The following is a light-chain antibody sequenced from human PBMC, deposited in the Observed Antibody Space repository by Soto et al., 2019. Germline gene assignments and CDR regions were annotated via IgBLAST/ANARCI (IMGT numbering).Light chain of an antibody. CDR2: GAY. CDR1: HTFSSF. V-gene: IGKV1-39*01. Sequence: DIQMTQSPSSLSASVGDRVTITCRASHTFSSFLNWYQQKRGKPPTLLIYGAYNLRSGVPSRFTGSGGGAEVRLTISSLQHDDFATYYCQQSYSPPFPFGQGTSLELK. J-gene: IGKJ2*01. CDR3: QQSYSPPFP.